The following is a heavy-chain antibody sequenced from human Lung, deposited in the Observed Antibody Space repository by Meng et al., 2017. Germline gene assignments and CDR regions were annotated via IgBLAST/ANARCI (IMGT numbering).Heavy chain of an antibody. D-gene: IGHD6-6*01. V-gene: IGHV3-23*01. Sequence: EVQLLESGGGLVQPGGSSRLSCVASGFTLSSYAMTWVRQAPGKVLEWVSSISGSGGSTYYADSVRGRFTISRDNSKNTVYLQMNSLRAEDTAIYYCVRRIEYSSSSGYWGQGTLVTVSS. CDR2: ISGSGGST. J-gene: IGHJ4*02. CDR3: VRRIEYSSSSGY. CDR1: GFTLSSYA.